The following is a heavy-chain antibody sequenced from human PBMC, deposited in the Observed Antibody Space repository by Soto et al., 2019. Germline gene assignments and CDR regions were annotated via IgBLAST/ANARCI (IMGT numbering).Heavy chain of an antibody. CDR3: SSAWGSFLTGRADALDI. V-gene: IGHV4-4*02. J-gene: IGHJ3*02. Sequence: QVQLQESGPGLVKPSGTLSLTCAVSGGSISSSTWWSWVRQPPGKGLEWIGEIYQNGGTNYSPSLRSRVSLSRDKSKHQCSLRLNFVPAADTAVYYCSSAWGSFLTGRADALDIWGQGTMGTVSS. D-gene: IGHD3-9*01. CDR1: GGSISSSTW. CDR2: IYQNGGT.